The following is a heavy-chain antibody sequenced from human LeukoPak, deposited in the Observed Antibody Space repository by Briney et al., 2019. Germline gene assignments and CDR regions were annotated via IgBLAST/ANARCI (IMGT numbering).Heavy chain of an antibody. V-gene: IGHV3-48*02. Sequence: GGSLRLSCAASGFTFSSYSMNWVRQAPGKGLEWVSYISSSSSSTIYYANSVKGRFTISRNNAKNSLYLQMNSLRDEDTAVYYCLIGNYGGNSPFDYWGQGTLVTVSS. D-gene: IGHD4-23*01. CDR3: LIGNYGGNSPFDY. CDR2: ISSSSSSTI. J-gene: IGHJ4*02. CDR1: GFTFSSYS.